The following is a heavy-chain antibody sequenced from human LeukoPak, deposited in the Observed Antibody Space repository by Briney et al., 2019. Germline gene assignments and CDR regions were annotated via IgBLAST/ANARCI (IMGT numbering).Heavy chain of an antibody. J-gene: IGHJ4*02. Sequence: KPSETLSLTCTVSGGSISNYYWSWIRQPPGKGLEWIGYIYYSGSTNYNPSPKSRVTISVDTSKNQFSLKLSSVTAADTAVYYCARGRYSFDYWGQGTLVTVSS. CDR3: ARGRYSFDY. CDR1: GGSISNYY. D-gene: IGHD5-18*01. CDR2: IYYSGST. V-gene: IGHV4-59*01.